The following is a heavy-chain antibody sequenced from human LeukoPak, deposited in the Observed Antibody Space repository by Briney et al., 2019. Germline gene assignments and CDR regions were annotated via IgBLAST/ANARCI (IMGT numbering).Heavy chain of an antibody. J-gene: IGHJ3*02. CDR2: IGWNGATI. CDR1: GFTFDDYA. CDR3: AKDREWEPDGDAFDI. D-gene: IGHD1-26*01. V-gene: IGHV3-9*01. Sequence: GGSLRLSCAASGFTFDDYAMHWVRQVPGKGLEWVAGIGWNGATIHYADSVKGRFTISRDNAKKSLYLQMNSLRAEDTALYYCAKDREWEPDGDAFDIWGQGTMVTVSS.